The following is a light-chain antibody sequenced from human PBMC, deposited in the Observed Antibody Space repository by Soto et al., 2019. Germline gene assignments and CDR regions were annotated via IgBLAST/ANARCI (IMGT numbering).Light chain of an antibody. CDR2: AAS. V-gene: IGKV1-9*01. CDR1: QVISPS. Sequence: IQLTQSPSFLYASIGESVTITCGASQVISPSLAWYQVKPGKAPKLLIYAASTLESGVPSRFSATVSGTEFSLTLTRLQPEDFATYDGQQRSNWPLAFCGGTKVDIK. J-gene: IGKJ4*01. CDR3: QQRSNWPLA.